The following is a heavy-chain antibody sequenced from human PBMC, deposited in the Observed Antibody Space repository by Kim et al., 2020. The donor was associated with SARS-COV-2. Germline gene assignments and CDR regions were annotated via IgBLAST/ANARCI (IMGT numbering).Heavy chain of an antibody. D-gene: IGHD3-10*01. Sequence: GGSLRLSCAASGLTFRTAWMNWVRQAPGKGLEWVGRIKSNPVGGTTDLAAPVKGRFTISRDDSKNTLYLQMNSLKTEDTGVYYCTTDFDSGNWGQGTPVTVSS. CDR2: IKSNPVGGTT. CDR3: TTDFDSGN. CDR1: GLTFRTAW. J-gene: IGHJ4*02. V-gene: IGHV3-15*01.